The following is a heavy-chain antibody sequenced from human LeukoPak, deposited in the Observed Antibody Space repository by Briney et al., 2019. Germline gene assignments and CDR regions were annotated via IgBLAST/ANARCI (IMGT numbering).Heavy chain of an antibody. CDR2: IYYSGST. CDR1: GGSISSCY. V-gene: IGHV4-59*08. Sequence: PSETLSLTCTVSGGSISSCYWSWIRQPPGKGLEWIGYIYYSGSTNYNPSLKSRVTISVDTSKNQFSLKLTSVTAADTDVYYCARHDPQYGATAWYFDLWGRGTLVTVSS. J-gene: IGHJ2*01. D-gene: IGHD4-17*01. CDR3: ARHDPQYGATAWYFDL.